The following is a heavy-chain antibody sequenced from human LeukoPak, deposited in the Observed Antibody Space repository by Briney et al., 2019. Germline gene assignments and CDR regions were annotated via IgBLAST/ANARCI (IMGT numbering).Heavy chain of an antibody. CDR3: AKNRGDYFDTTSHSFDS. D-gene: IGHD3-22*01. CDR1: GFTFSSYA. Sequence: GGSLRLSCAASGFTFSSYAMSWVRQAPGKGLEWVSAISGSGGSTYYADSVKGRFTISRDNSKNTLYLQLSSLKTEDTAVYFCAKNRGDYFDTTSHSFDSWGQGTLVTVSS. CDR2: ISGSGGST. J-gene: IGHJ4*02. V-gene: IGHV3-23*01.